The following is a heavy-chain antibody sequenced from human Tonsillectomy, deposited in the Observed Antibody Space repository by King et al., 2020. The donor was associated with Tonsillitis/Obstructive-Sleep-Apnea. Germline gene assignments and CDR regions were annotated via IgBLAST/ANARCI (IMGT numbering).Heavy chain of an antibody. J-gene: IGHJ4*02. CDR2: IIPIFGTA. D-gene: IGHD2-2*01. CDR3: ARTPVVPAAIDY. Sequence: VQLVESGAEVKKPGSSVKVSCKASGGTFSSYAISWVRQAPGQGLEWMGGIIPIFGTANYAQKFQGRVTITADESTSTAYMERSSLRSEDAAVYYCARTPVVPAAIDYWGQGTLVTDSS. CDR1: GGTFSSYA. V-gene: IGHV1-69*01.